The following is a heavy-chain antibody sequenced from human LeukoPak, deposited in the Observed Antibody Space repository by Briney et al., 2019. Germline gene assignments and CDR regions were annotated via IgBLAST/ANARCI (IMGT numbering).Heavy chain of an antibody. D-gene: IGHD3-10*01. Sequence: PGGSLRLSCAASGFTVSSNYMSWVRQAPGKGLEWVSVIYSGGSTYYADSVKGRFTISRDNSKNTLYLQMNSLRAEDTAVYYCASGLGEAISGEGFPFDYWGQGTLVTVSS. CDR2: IYSGGST. CDR3: ASGLGEAISGEGFPFDY. CDR1: GFTVSSNY. J-gene: IGHJ4*02. V-gene: IGHV3-66*01.